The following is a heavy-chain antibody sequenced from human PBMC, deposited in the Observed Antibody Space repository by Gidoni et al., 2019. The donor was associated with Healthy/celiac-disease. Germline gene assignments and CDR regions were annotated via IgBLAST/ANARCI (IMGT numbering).Heavy chain of an antibody. CDR1: GFTFSSYS. CDR2: ISYDGSNK. D-gene: IGHD4-4*01. V-gene: IGHV3-30-3*01. Sequence: QVQLVESGGGVVQPGRSLRLSCAASGFTFSSYSMHWVRQAPGKGLEWVAVISYDGSNKYYADSVKGRFTISRDNSKNTLYLQMNSLRAEDTAVYYCARVRRGYSNFRGYYFDYWGQGTLVTVSS. J-gene: IGHJ4*02. CDR3: ARVRRGYSNFRGYYFDY.